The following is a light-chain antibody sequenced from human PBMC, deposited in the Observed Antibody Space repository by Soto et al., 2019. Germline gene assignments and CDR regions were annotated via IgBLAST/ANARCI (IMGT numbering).Light chain of an antibody. CDR3: QQYKNWPRT. CDR1: QSVSSN. Sequence: VLTQSPDSLSVSPGERATLSCRASQSVSSNLAWYKQKLGQAPRLLIYGASTRATGISARFSGSGSGTEFTLAISSLQSEDFAIYYCQQYKNWPRTFGQGTKVDIK. CDR2: GAS. V-gene: IGKV3-15*01. J-gene: IGKJ1*01.